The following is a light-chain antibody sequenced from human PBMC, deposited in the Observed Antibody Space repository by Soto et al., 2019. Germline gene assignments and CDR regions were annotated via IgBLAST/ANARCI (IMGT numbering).Light chain of an antibody. J-gene: IGKJ1*01. V-gene: IGKV3-15*01. CDR2: GAS. CDR1: ESVSSS. CDR3: QHFHNWPPWT. Sequence: EVVMTQSTDTLSVSPGGRATLSCRASESVSSSLAWYQQKPGQAPRLLIYGASTRATGVPARFSGSGSGTEFNLTISNLQSEDVAVYYCQHFHNWPPWTFGQGTRVEIK.